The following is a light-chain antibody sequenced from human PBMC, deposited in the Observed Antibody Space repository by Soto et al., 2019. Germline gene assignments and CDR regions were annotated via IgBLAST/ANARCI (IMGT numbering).Light chain of an antibody. CDR1: DIGGYSF. J-gene: IGLJ2*01. CDR2: EVT. CDR3: SSYTASTTL. Sequence: QSVLXQPASVSGSPGQSITISCTGDIGGYSFVSWYQQHPGKAPQLIIYEVTDRPSGLSNRFSGSKSGNTASLTISGLQAEDEADYYCSSYTASTTLFGGGTKLTVL. V-gene: IGLV2-14*01.